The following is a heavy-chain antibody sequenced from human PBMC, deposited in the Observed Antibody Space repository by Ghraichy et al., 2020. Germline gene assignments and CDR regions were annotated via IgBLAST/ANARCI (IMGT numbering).Heavy chain of an antibody. CDR2: IYYSGST. D-gene: IGHD1-20*01. J-gene: IGHJ4*02. CDR1: GGSISSTISS. CDR3: ARLRDGINWNDDFYFDY. Sequence: SQTLSLTCTVSGGSISSTISSWGWIRQPPGKGLEWIGNIYYSGSTYFNPSLKSRVTISVDTSKNQFSLKLSSVTAADTAVYYCARLRDGINWNDDFYFDYWGQGTLLTVSS. V-gene: IGHV4-39*01.